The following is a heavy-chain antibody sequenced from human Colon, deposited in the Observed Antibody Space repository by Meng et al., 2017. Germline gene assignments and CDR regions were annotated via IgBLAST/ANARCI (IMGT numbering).Heavy chain of an antibody. CDR3: ARDPLAVGPTDRGLDS. D-gene: IGHD1-26*01. CDR2: IYSGGIS. V-gene: IGHV4-31*03. J-gene: IGHJ4*02. Sequence: QVQLQVSGPRLVKPSQTLSLTCTGSGDSVSSNSYYWTWIRQHPGTGLEWIGYIYSGGISHYNPSLKSRITMSIDTSKNQFSLQLTSVTAADTAIYYCARDPLAVGPTDRGLDSWGQGTLVTVSS. CDR1: GDSVSSNSYY.